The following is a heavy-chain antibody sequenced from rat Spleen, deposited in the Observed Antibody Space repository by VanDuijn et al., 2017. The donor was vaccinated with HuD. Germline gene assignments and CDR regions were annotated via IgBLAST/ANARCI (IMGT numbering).Heavy chain of an antibody. CDR3: ARHMAGLYVMDA. Sequence: EVQLVESGGGLVQPGRSLKLSCAASGFTFSNYGMAWVCQTPTKGLEWVATISTGGGNTYYRDSVKGRFTISRDNAKNTLYLQMDSVRSEDTATYYCARHMAGLYVMDAWGQGASVTVSS. D-gene: IGHD1-3*01. V-gene: IGHV5S13*01. CDR2: ISTGGGNT. J-gene: IGHJ4*01. CDR1: GFTFSNYG.